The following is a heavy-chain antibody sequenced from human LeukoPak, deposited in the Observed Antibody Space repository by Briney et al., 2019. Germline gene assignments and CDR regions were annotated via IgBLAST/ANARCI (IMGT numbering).Heavy chain of an antibody. CDR1: GGSISSGGYY. CDR2: IYYSGST. D-gene: IGHD6-13*01. CDR3: ARAKREIGSSWFYWYFDL. Sequence: PSQTLSLTCTVSGGSISSGGYYWSWIRQPPGKGLEWIRYIYYSGSTNYNPSLKSRVTISVDTSKNQFSLKLSSVTAADTAVYYCARAKREIGSSWFYWYFDLWGRGTLVTVSS. J-gene: IGHJ2*01. V-gene: IGHV4-61*08.